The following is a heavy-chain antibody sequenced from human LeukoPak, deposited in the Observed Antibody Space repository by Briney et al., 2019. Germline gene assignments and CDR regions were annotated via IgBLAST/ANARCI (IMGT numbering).Heavy chain of an antibody. CDR3: ASGHTTYFFQD. J-gene: IGHJ4*02. CDR2: FDPEDGET. V-gene: IGHV1-24*01. CDR1: GHSLSELS. D-gene: IGHD3-9*01. Sequence: ASVKVSCKVSGHSLSELSMYCVRQAPGKGLEWMGGFDPEDGETFYAQNFQGRVTMTLDTSTDTAYMELSSLRSEDTAVYYCASGHTTYFFQDWGQGTLVSVSS.